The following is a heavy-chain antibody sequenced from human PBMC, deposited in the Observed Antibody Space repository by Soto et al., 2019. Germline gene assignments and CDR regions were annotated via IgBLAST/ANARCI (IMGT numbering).Heavy chain of an antibody. CDR2: IFPLTDIP. Sequence: QVQLVQSGTEVKKPGSSVKVSCKASGGTFRNYPINWVRQAPGQGLEWMGSIFPLTDIPDYAQNFQARLTISADKSTSTAYMELSSLTSDDTAMYFCARGPVVVLHYFESWGQGTLVTVSS. V-gene: IGHV1-69*02. CDR1: GGTFRNYP. J-gene: IGHJ4*02. CDR3: ARGPVVVLHYFES. D-gene: IGHD2-2*01.